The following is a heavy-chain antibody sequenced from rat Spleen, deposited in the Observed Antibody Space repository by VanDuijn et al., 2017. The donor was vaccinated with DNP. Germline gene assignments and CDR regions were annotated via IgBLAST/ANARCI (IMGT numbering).Heavy chain of an antibody. CDR3: ATHRVH. Sequence: EVKLVESGGGLVQPGRSLKLSCAASGFTFSSYWMYWIRQAPGKGLEWVASINPDGSNTYYRGSVKGRFTISRDNAKNSLYLQMDSLRSEDTATYYCATHRVHWGQGVMVTVTS. V-gene: IGHV5-58*01. CDR1: GFTFSSYW. D-gene: IGHD1-11*01. CDR2: INPDGSNT. J-gene: IGHJ2*01.